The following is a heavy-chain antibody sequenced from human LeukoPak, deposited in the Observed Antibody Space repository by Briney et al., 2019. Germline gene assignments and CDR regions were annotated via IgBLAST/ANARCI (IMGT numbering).Heavy chain of an antibody. Sequence: GGSLRLSCAASGFTLSSYSMSWVRQAPGKGLQWVASISSSSSYIYYADSVKGRFTISRDNARNSLYLQMNSLRAEDTAVYYCARDRDWNSGFDYWGQGTLVTVSS. J-gene: IGHJ4*02. CDR3: ARDRDWNSGFDY. D-gene: IGHD1-7*01. CDR2: ISSSSSYI. V-gene: IGHV3-21*01. CDR1: GFTLSSYS.